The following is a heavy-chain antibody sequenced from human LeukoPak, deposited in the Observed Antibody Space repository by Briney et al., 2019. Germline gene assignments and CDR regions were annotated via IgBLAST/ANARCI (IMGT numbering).Heavy chain of an antibody. J-gene: IGHJ6*03. D-gene: IGHD4-17*01. V-gene: IGHV3-20*04. CDR3: ARDSPVTTWGYYDYYMDV. CDR1: GFTFDDYG. Sequence: PGGSLRLACAASGFTFDDYGMSWVRQAPGKGLEWVSGINWNGGSTGYADSVKGRFTISRDNAKNSLYLQMNSLRAEDTALYYCARDSPVTTWGYYDYYMDVWGKGTTVTVSS. CDR2: INWNGGST.